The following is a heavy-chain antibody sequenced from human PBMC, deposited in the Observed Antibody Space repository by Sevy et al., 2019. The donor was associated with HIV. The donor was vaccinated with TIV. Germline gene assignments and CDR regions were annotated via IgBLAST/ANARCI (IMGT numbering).Heavy chain of an antibody. Sequence: GESLKISCNGSGYSFPSYWIGLVPQMPGKGLEWMGINYPGYSDNRDGPSFQGQVTIPADKSHSPACLTWSSLKASDTAMYYCRRHVDDFWSGYYKGRKYYYYGMDVWGQGTTVTVSS. CDR3: RRHVDDFWSGYYKGRKYYYYGMDV. CDR1: GYSFPSYW. CDR2: NYPGYSDN. V-gene: IGHV5-51*01. D-gene: IGHD3-3*01. J-gene: IGHJ6*02.